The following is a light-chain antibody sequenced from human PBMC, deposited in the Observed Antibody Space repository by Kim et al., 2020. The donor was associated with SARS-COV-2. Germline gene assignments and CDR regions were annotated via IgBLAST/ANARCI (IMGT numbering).Light chain of an antibody. CDR2: DVS. J-gene: IGLJ3*02. CDR1: SSDVGGYNY. CDR3: SSYTSSSTWV. Sequence: QSALTQPRSVSGSPGQSITISCTGTSSDVGGYNYVSWYQQHPAKAPKLMIYDVSNRPSGVSNRFSGSKSGNTASLTISGLQAEDEADYYCSSYTSSSTWVFGGGTQLTVL. V-gene: IGLV2-14*03.